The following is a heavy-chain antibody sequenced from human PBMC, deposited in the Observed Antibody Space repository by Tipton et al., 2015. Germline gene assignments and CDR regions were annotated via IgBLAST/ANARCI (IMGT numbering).Heavy chain of an antibody. D-gene: IGHD3-10*01. Sequence: TLSLTCAISGDSFTSNNWWSWVRQPPGKGLEWIGEIYHTGSTNFQPSLRSRVTMSRDTSKNQFSLKLSSVTAADTAVYYCARGHYVSRMDVWGQGTTVTVSS. CDR2: IYHTGST. V-gene: IGHV4-4*02. J-gene: IGHJ6*02. CDR1: GDSFTSNNW. CDR3: ARGHYVSRMDV.